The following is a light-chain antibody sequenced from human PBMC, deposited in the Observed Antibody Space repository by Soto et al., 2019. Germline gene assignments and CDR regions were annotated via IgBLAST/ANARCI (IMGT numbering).Light chain of an antibody. J-gene: IGKJ4*01. CDR3: QQYVSSPLT. CDR1: QSVSSSS. Sequence: EIVLTQSPGTLSLSTGGRATLSCSASQSVSSSSLAWYQQKPGQAPRLLIYDTSSRATGIPDRFSGSGSGTDFTLTISRLEPEDFAVYYCQQYVSSPLTFGGGTKVDNK. V-gene: IGKV3-20*01. CDR2: DTS.